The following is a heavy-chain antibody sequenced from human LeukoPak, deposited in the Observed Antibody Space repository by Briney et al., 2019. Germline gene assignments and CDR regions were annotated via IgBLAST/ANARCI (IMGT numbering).Heavy chain of an antibody. CDR3: AAEDDFLTGYYDFDY. D-gene: IGHD3-9*01. Sequence: GASVKVSCKASGFTFAGSAVQWVRQARGQRPEWIGWIVIANGNTNYAQKFQERLTITRDMSTSTAYMELSSLRSEDTAVYYCAAEDDFLTGYYDFDYWGQGTVVTVSS. CDR2: IVIANGNT. V-gene: IGHV1-58*01. CDR1: GFTFAGSA. J-gene: IGHJ4*02.